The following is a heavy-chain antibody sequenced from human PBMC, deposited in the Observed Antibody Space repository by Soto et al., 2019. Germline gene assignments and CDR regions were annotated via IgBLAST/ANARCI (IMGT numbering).Heavy chain of an antibody. V-gene: IGHV4-59*01. CDR2: IFYRGST. Sequence: ETLSLPCTISVGSISDYSWNWIRQPPGRGLEWIGHIFYRGSTKYNPSLWDRVTISRGSSQTQLSLRLKSVTAADTAIYYCARGSNSNFEGPIVWGQGILVTVSS. D-gene: IGHD2-2*01. CDR3: ARGSNSNFEGPIV. J-gene: IGHJ4*02. CDR1: VGSISDYS.